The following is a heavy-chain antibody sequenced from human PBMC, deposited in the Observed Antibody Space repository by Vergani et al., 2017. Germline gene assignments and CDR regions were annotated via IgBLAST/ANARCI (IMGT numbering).Heavy chain of an antibody. CDR3: AGAGSGDPFYYGSGTYYMDV. V-gene: IGHV4-61*02. J-gene: IGHJ6*03. CDR2: IYTSGST. Sequence: QVQLQESGPGLVTPSQTLSLTCTVSGGSISSGSYYWSWIRQPAGKGLEWIGRIYTSGSTNYNPSLKSRVTMSVDTSKNQFSLKLSSETAADTTVYYCAGAGSGDPFYYGSGTYYMDVWGKGTTVTVSS. D-gene: IGHD3-10*01. CDR1: GGSISSGSYY.